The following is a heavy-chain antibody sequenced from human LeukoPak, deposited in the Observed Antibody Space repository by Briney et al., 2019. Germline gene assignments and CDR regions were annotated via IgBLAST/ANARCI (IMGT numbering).Heavy chain of an antibody. J-gene: IGHJ4*02. CDR3: AKDVGKWESLHFFDY. D-gene: IGHD1-26*01. CDR2: ISGSGAST. V-gene: IGHV3-23*01. CDR1: GFTFTDYY. Sequence: GGSLRLSCAASGFTFTDYYMSWIRQAPGKGLEWISGISGSGASTYYADSVKGRFTISRDDSRNTLYLQMNSLRGDDTAVYYCAKDVGKWESLHFFDYWGQGTLVTVSS.